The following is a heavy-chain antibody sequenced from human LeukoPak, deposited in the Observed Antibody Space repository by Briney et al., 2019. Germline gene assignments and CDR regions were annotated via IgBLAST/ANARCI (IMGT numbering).Heavy chain of an antibody. CDR3: ARAGLPGYYYYMDV. CDR1: GFTFSSYS. V-gene: IGHV3-48*01. D-gene: IGHD5-18*01. Sequence: GGSLRLSCAASGFTFSSYSMSWVRQAPGKGLGWVSYITSSSSTMYYADSVKGRFTIFRDNAKNSLYLQMNSLRAEDTAIYYCARAGLPGYYYYMDVWGKGATVTVSS. J-gene: IGHJ6*03. CDR2: ITSSSSTM.